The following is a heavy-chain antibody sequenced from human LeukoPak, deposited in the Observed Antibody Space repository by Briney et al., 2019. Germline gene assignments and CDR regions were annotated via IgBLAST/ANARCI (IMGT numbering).Heavy chain of an antibody. Sequence: ASVKVSCKGSGYSFTSYWIGWVRQMPGKGLEWMGIIYPGDSDTRYSPSFQGQVTISADKSISTAYLQWSSLKASDTAMYYCARQRKTYYYGSGSYTSNWFDPWGQGTLVTVSS. J-gene: IGHJ5*02. V-gene: IGHV5-51*01. CDR2: IYPGDSDT. CDR3: ARQRKTYYYGSGSYTSNWFDP. CDR1: GYSFTSYW. D-gene: IGHD3-10*01.